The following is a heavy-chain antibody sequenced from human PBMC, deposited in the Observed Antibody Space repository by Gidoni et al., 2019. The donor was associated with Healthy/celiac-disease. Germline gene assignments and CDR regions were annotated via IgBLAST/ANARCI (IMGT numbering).Heavy chain of an antibody. D-gene: IGHD6-19*01. V-gene: IGHV1-69*01. CDR3: ARVNAVAGTMDYYYYGMDV. J-gene: IGHJ6*02. Sequence: QVQLVQSGAEVKKPGSSVKVSCKASGGPFSSYAISWVRQAPGQGLEWMGGIIPIFGTANYAQKFQGRVTITADESTSTAYMELSSLRSEDTAVYYCARVNAVAGTMDYYYYGMDVWGQGTTVTVSS. CDR2: IIPIFGTA. CDR1: GGPFSSYA.